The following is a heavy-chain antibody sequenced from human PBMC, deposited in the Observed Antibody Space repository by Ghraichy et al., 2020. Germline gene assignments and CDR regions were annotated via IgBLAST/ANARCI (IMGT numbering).Heavy chain of an antibody. CDR2: INPGNGNT. J-gene: IGHJ4*02. Sequence: GESLNISCKASGYTFNTYALHWVRQAPGQRLEWMGWINPGNGNTKYSQKFQGRVTITCDTSASTAYMEMSSLRSEDTAVYYCTREILAASVKSFDYWGQGTLVTVSS. CDR1: GYTFNTYA. V-gene: IGHV1-3*01. CDR3: TREILAASVKSFDY. D-gene: IGHD6-25*01.